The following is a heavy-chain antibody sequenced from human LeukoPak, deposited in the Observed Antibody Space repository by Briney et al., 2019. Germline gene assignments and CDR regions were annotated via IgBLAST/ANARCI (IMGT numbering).Heavy chain of an antibody. CDR3: ARDLHSSSSYNWFDP. D-gene: IGHD6-6*01. CDR1: GGTFSSYT. Sequence: SVKVSCKASGGTFSSYTISWVRRAPGQGLEWMGRIIPILGIANYAQKFQGRVTITADKSTSTAYMELSSLRSEDTAVYYCARDLHSSSSYNWFDPWGQGTLVTVSS. V-gene: IGHV1-69*04. CDR2: IIPILGIA. J-gene: IGHJ5*02.